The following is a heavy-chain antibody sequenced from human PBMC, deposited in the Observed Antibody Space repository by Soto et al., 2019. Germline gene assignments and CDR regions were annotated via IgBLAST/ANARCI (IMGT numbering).Heavy chain of an antibody. D-gene: IGHD2-15*01. CDR1: GFTFSSYA. CDR3: AKATYCSGGSCYPSYFAY. Sequence: AGGSLRLSCAASGFTFSSYAMSWVRQAPGKGLEWVSAISGSGGSTYYADSVKGRFTISRDNSKNTLYLQMNSLRAEDTAVYYCAKATYCSGGSCYPSYFAYWGQGTLVPVSS. V-gene: IGHV3-23*01. CDR2: ISGSGGST. J-gene: IGHJ4*02.